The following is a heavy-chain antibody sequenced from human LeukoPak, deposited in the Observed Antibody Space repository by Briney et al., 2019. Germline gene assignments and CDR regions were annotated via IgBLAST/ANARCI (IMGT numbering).Heavy chain of an antibody. CDR2: ISWNSGSI. V-gene: IGHV3-9*01. CDR1: GFTFDDYG. J-gene: IGHJ4*02. Sequence: GRSLRLSCAASGFTFDDYGMHWVRQAPGKGLEWVSGISWNSGSIGYADSVKGRFTISRDNAKNSLYLQMNSLRPEDTALYYCAKDYTTMVREVDYWGQGTLVTVSS. CDR3: AKDYTTMVREVDY. D-gene: IGHD5-18*01.